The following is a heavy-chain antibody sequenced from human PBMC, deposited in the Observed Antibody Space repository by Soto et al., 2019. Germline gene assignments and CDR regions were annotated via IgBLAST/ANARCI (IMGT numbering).Heavy chain of an antibody. CDR1: GFTIGTHA. Sequence: GGSLRLSCTASGFTIGTHAMNWVRQAPGKGLEWVSTISSSSSGTFYADSVKGRFSISRDNWKNTLSLQMNSLRAEDSAVYYCAKIAVQRGDTDFWGQRTLVTVSS. CDR3: AKIAVQRGDTDF. D-gene: IGHD2-21*02. V-gene: IGHV3-23*01. CDR2: ISSSSSGT. J-gene: IGHJ4*02.